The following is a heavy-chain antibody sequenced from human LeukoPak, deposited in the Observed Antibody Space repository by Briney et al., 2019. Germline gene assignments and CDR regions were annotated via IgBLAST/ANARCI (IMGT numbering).Heavy chain of an antibody. CDR2: MNPNSGNT. CDR3: ARGRRVTIFGVVIPKNWFDP. D-gene: IGHD3-3*01. CDR1: GYTFTSYD. Sequence: GASVKVSCKASGYTFTSYDINWVRQATGQGLEWMGWMNPNSGNTGYAQKFQGRVTMTRNTSISTAYMELGSLRSEDTAVYYCARGRRVTIFGVVIPKNWFDPWGQGTLVTVSS. V-gene: IGHV1-8*01. J-gene: IGHJ5*02.